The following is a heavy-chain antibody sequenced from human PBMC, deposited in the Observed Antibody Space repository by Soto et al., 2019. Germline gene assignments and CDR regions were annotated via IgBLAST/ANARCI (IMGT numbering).Heavy chain of an antibody. CDR2: ISYDGSNK. CDR1: GFTFSSYS. V-gene: IGHV3-30-3*01. D-gene: IGHD3-16*01. CDR3: ARAIMITFGGVITNYYYYGMDV. Sequence: GGSLILSCAASGFTFSSYSVHWVRQAPGKGLEWVAVISYDGSNKYYADSVKGRFTISRDNSKNTLYLQMNSLRAEDTAVYYCARAIMITFGGVITNYYYYGMDVWGQGTTVTVSS. J-gene: IGHJ6*02.